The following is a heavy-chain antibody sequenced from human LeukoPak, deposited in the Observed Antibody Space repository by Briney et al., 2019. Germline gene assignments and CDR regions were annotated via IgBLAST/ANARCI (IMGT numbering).Heavy chain of an antibody. Sequence: PGGSLRLSCAASGFTFSSYGMHWVRQAPGKGLEWVAIISYDGSKKYYGDSVKGRFTISRDNSKDTLYLQMSNLRPEDTAIYYCVKVGISTYDHWGQGTLVTVSS. J-gene: IGHJ4*02. CDR3: VKVGISTYDH. V-gene: IGHV3-30*18. CDR2: ISYDGSKK. CDR1: GFTFSSYG. D-gene: IGHD2/OR15-2a*01.